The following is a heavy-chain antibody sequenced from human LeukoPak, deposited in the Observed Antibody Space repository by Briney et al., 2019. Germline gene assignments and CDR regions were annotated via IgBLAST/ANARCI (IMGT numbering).Heavy chain of an antibody. J-gene: IGHJ4*02. CDR1: GXTFSTYG. CDR3: ARDAATSVGMPHY. Sequence: GGSLRLSCAASGXTFSTYGFHWVRQAPGKGLEWVAVIWFDGSNKYYAYSVKGRFTISRDNSKNTLYLQMNSLRAEDTAVYFCARDAATSVGMPHYWGQGTVVTVSS. CDR2: IWFDGSNK. D-gene: IGHD2-2*01. V-gene: IGHV3-33*01.